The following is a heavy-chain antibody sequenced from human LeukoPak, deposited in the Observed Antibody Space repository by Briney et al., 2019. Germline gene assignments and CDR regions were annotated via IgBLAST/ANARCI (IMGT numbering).Heavy chain of an antibody. CDR3: ARGRRGYSYGR. CDR1: GGSISSYY. J-gene: IGHJ4*02. D-gene: IGHD5-18*01. Sequence: SETLSLTCTVSGGSISSYYWSWIRQPPGKGLEWIGYIYYSGSTNYNPSLKSRVTISVDTSKNQFSLKLSSVTAADTAVYYCARGRRGYSYGRWGQGTLVTVSS. CDR2: IYYSGST. V-gene: IGHV4-59*12.